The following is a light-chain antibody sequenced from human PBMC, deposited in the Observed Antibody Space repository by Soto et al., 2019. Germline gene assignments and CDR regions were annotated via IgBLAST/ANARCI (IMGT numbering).Light chain of an antibody. V-gene: IGKV3-20*01. CDR1: QSVSSNY. CDR3: QQYGSSPWT. Sequence: SVLTQSPGTLSLWPLEIASASFMASQSVSSNYLAWYQQKPGQAPRLLIYGASSRATGIPDRFSGSGSGTDFTLTISRLEPQDFAVYYCQQYGSSPWTFGQATKVDIK. J-gene: IGKJ1*01. CDR2: GAS.